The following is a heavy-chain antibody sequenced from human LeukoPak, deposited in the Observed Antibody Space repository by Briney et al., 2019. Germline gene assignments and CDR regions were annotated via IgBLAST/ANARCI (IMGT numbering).Heavy chain of an antibody. Sequence: GESLKISCKGSGYSFTSYWIGWVRQMPGKGLEWVGIIYPGDSDTRYSPSFQGQVTISADKSISTAYLQWSSLKASDTAMYYCARLPRRTTAPFDPWGQGTLVTVSS. V-gene: IGHV5-51*01. D-gene: IGHD4-17*01. CDR2: IYPGDSDT. J-gene: IGHJ5*02. CDR3: ARLPRRTTAPFDP. CDR1: GYSFTSYW.